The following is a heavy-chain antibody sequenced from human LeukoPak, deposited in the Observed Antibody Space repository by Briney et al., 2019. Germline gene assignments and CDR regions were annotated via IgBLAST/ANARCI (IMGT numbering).Heavy chain of an antibody. J-gene: IGHJ6*02. CDR1: GFTFSSYP. CDR2: ISHDGSNK. Sequence: GGSLRLSCAASGFTFSSYPMHWVRQAPGKGLEWVAVISHDGSNKYYADSVKGRFTISRDNSKNTLYVQMNSLRPEDTAVYYCARDRGATYYYYAIDVWGQGTTVTVSS. V-gene: IGHV3-30-3*01. CDR3: ARDRGATYYYYAIDV.